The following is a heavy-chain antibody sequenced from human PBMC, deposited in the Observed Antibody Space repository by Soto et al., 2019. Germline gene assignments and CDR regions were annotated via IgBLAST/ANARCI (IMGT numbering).Heavy chain of an antibody. V-gene: IGHV3-53*01. CDR2: LYSGGST. CDR3: ASDQHYDVNAY. Sequence: GGSLRLSWAASGGTVSSNYMSWGRQAPGKGLEWVSVLYSGGSTYYADSVKGRFTISRDNSKNTLYLQMNSLRAEDTAVYYCASDQHYDVNAYWGQRSLVPVSS. D-gene: IGHD5-12*01. CDR1: GGTVSSNY. J-gene: IGHJ1*01.